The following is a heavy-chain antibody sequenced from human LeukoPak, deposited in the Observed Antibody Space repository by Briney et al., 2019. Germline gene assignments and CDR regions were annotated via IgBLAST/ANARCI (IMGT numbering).Heavy chain of an antibody. Sequence: GRSLRLSCAASGLTFSSYEMNWVRQAPGKGLDWVSYISSGGRTTYYADSVKGRFTISRDNAKNSLYLQMNSLRAEDTAVYYCARGGLTSSSWDYWGQGTLVTVSS. J-gene: IGHJ4*02. CDR2: ISSGGRTT. CDR1: GLTFSSYE. CDR3: ARGGLTSSSWDY. D-gene: IGHD6-6*01. V-gene: IGHV3-48*03.